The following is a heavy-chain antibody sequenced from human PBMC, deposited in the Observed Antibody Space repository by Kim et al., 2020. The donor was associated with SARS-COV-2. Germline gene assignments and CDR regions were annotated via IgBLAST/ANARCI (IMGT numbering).Heavy chain of an antibody. CDR2: LSSNSAYV. Sequence: GGSLRLSCEASGFIFGRYTMNWVRQAPGKGLEWVSSLSSNSAYVYYADSLAGRLSISRDNARDTLFLQMDRLRAEDTGVYYCVREARYSRLSSGDYYDYWGKGPLVDVSS. J-gene: IGHJ4*02. D-gene: IGHD6-19*01. CDR1: GFIFGRYT. CDR3: VREARYSRLSSGDYYDY. V-gene: IGHV3-21*03.